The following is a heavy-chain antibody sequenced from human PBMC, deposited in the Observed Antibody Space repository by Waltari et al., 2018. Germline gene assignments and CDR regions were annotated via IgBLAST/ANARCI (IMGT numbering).Heavy chain of an antibody. CDR1: GYSFTSYW. CDR3: ARTGYCSGGSCHFDY. D-gene: IGHD2-15*01. Sequence: EVQLVQSGAEVKKPGESLKISCKGSGYSFTSYWIGWVGQLPGKGLEWMGIIYPGDSDTRYSPSFQGQVTISADKSISTAYLQWSSLKASDTAMYYCARTGYCSGGSCHFDYWGQGTLVTVSS. CDR2: IYPGDSDT. J-gene: IGHJ4*02. V-gene: IGHV5-51*01.